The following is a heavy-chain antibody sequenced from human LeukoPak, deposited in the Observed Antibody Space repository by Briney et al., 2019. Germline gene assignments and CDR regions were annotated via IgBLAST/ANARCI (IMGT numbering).Heavy chain of an antibody. V-gene: IGHV4-59*01. CDR3: ARGETYYYGSSGYNNWFDP. CDR2: IYYSGST. Sequence: SETLSLTCTVSGGSISSYYWSWIRQPPGKGLEWIGYIYYSGSTNYNPSLKSRVTISVDTSKNQFSLKLSSVTAADTAVYYCARGETYYYGSSGYNNWFDPWGQGTLVTVSS. J-gene: IGHJ5*02. CDR1: GGSISSYY. D-gene: IGHD3-22*01.